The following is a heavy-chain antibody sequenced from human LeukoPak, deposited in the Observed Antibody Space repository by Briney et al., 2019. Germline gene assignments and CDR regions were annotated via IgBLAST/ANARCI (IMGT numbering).Heavy chain of an antibody. D-gene: IGHD2/OR15-2a*01. V-gene: IGHV1-69*05. CDR1: GGTFSSYA. Sequence: GASVKVSCKASGGTFSSYAISWVRQAPGQGLEWMGRIIPIFGTANYAQKFQGRVTITTDESTSIAYMELSSLRSEDTAVYYCARDTIIRGYMDVWGKGTTVTVSS. CDR3: ARDTIIRGYMDV. CDR2: IIPIFGTA. J-gene: IGHJ6*03.